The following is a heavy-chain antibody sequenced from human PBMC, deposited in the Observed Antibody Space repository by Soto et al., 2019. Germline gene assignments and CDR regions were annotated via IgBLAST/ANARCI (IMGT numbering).Heavy chain of an antibody. J-gene: IGHJ6*02. CDR2: ISYDGSDK. CDR1: GFTFSNYW. CDR3: AKVMITFGGSRYGLDV. V-gene: IGHV3-30*18. Sequence: LSLSCAASGFTFSNYWMNWVRQAPGKGLEWVALISYDGSDKYSADSVKGRSTISRDNSKNTLFLQMNSLRAEDTAVYYCAKVMITFGGSRYGLDVWGQGTTVTVSS. D-gene: IGHD3-16*01.